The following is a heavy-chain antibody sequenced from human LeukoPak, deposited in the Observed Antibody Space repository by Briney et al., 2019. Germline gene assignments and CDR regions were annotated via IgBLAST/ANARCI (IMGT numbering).Heavy chain of an antibody. CDR1: GGSFSGYY. CDR3: ARDGGYGRLDY. J-gene: IGHJ4*02. D-gene: IGHD3-16*01. CDR2: IYYSGST. V-gene: IGHV4-59*01. Sequence: SETLSLTCAVYGGSFSGYYWSWIRQPPGKGLEWIGYIYYSGSTNYNPSLKSRVTISVDTSKNQFSLNLSSVTAADTAVYYCARDGGYGRLDYWGQGTLVTVSS.